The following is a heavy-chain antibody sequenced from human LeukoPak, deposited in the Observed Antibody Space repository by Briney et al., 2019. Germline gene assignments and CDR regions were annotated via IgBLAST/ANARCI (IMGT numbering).Heavy chain of an antibody. Sequence: GGSLRLSCAASGFTFSAIPMTWVRQAPGKGLQWVANINADGSETHYVDSVKGRFTISRDNAKNSLYLQMNSLRAEDTAVYYCARDGHWGQGTLVTVSS. CDR2: INADGSET. CDR1: GFTFSAIP. J-gene: IGHJ4*02. V-gene: IGHV3-7*01. CDR3: ARDGH.